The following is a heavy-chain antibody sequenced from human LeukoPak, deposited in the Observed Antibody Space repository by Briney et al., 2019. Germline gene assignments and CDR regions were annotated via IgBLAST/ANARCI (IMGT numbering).Heavy chain of an antibody. D-gene: IGHD5-24*01. CDR3: ARASEVATMGFDY. V-gene: IGHV4-59*01. Sequence: SETLSLTCTVSGGSISSYYWSWLRQPPGKGLEWIGYIYYSGSTNYNPSLKSRVTISVDTSKNQFSLKLSSVTAADTAVYYCARASEVATMGFDYWGQGTLVTVSS. CDR1: GGSISSYY. J-gene: IGHJ4*02. CDR2: IYYSGST.